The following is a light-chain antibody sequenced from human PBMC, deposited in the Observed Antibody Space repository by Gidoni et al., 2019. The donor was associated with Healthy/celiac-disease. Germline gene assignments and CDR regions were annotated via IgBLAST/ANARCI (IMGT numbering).Light chain of an antibody. CDR3: NSYTSSSTRVV. Sequence: QSALTQPASVSGSPGQSITISCTGTSSDVGGYNYVSWYQQHPGKAPKLMIYEVSNRPSGVSNRSSGSKSGNTASLTISGLQAEDEADYYCNSYTSSSTRVVFGGGTKLTVL. J-gene: IGLJ2*01. V-gene: IGLV2-14*01. CDR1: SSDVGGYNY. CDR2: EVS.